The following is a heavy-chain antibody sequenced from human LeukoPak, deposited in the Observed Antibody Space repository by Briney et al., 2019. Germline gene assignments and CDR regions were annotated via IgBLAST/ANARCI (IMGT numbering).Heavy chain of an antibody. CDR3: ARVSGDCSSTSCYPMDI. CDR1: GFTVSSNY. V-gene: IGHV3-53*01. CDR2: IYSGGST. D-gene: IGHD2-2*01. Sequence: GGSLRLSCAASGFTVSSNYMSWVRQAPGKGLEWVSVIYSGGSTYYADSVKGRFTISRDNSKNTLYLQMNSLRAEDTAVYYCARVSGDCSSTSCYPMDIWGQGTMVTVSS. J-gene: IGHJ3*02.